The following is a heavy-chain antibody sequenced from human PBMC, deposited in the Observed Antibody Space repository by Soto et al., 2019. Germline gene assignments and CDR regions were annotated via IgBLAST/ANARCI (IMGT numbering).Heavy chain of an antibody. Sequence: GASVKVSCKASGYTFTSYGISWVRQAPGQGLEWMGWISAYNGNTNYAQKLQGRVTMTTDTSTSTAYMELRSLRSDDTAVYYCARPRVGDCSSTSCPQYYYYYYMDVWGKGTTVTVSS. V-gene: IGHV1-18*01. J-gene: IGHJ6*03. CDR2: ISAYNGNT. CDR1: GYTFTSYG. CDR3: ARPRVGDCSSTSCPQYYYYYYMDV. D-gene: IGHD2-2*01.